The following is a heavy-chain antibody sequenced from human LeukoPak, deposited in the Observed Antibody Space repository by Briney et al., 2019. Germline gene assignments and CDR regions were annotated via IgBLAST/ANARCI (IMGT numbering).Heavy chain of an antibody. CDR1: GGSLSSSSYY. Sequence: SETLSLTCTVSGGSLSSSSYYWGWIRQPPGKGLEWIGYIYYSGSTYYNPSLKSRVTISVDTSKNQFSLKLSSVTAADTAVYYCASGYCSGGSCSFDYWGQGTLVTVSS. CDR3: ASGYCSGGSCSFDY. D-gene: IGHD2-15*01. CDR2: IYYSGST. J-gene: IGHJ4*02. V-gene: IGHV4-30-4*08.